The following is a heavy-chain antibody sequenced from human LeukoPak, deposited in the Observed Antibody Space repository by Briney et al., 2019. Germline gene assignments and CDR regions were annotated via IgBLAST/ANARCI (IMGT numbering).Heavy chain of an antibody. CDR3: GRRLSEYSYGHFDY. D-gene: IGHD5-18*01. V-gene: IGHV4-59*01. J-gene: IGHJ4*02. CDR2: IYYSGST. CDR1: GGSISSYY. Sequence: SETLSLTCTVSGGSISSYYWSWIRQPPGKGLEWIGYIYYSGSTNYNPSLKSRVTISVDTSKNQFSLKLSSVTAADTAVYYCGRRLSEYSYGHFDYWGQGTLVTVSS.